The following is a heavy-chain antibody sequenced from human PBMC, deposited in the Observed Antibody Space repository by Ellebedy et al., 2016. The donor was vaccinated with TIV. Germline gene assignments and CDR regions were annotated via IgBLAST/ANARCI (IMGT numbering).Heavy chain of an antibody. CDR3: ARDHPFAPTTFDY. V-gene: IGHV1-18*04. CDR1: GYKFTSYG. J-gene: IGHJ4*02. Sequence: AASVKVSCKASGYKFTSYGISWVRQAPGQGLEWMGWISGYNGNTKYAQILQGRVPMPTDTYTTKAYMELRSLRSDDTAVYYCARDHPFAPTTFDYWGQGTLVTVSS. D-gene: IGHD3-16*01. CDR2: ISGYNGNT.